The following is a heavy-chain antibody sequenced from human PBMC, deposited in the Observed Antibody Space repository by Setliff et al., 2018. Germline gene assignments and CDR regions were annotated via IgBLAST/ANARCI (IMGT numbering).Heavy chain of an antibody. Sequence: GGSLRLSCAASGFTFSNAWMSWVRQAPGKGLEWIGRIRNKANIYNTEYAASVKGRFTISRDDSKNSLYLQMNSLKIEDTAVYYCARARDSSGYWDFDYWGQGTLVTVSS. CDR1: GFTFSNAW. CDR2: IRNKANIYNT. CDR3: ARARDSSGYWDFDY. D-gene: IGHD3-22*01. J-gene: IGHJ4*02. V-gene: IGHV3-72*01.